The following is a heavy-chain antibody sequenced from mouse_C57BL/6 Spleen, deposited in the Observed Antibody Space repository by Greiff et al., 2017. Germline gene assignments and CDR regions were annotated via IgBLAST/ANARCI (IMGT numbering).Heavy chain of an antibody. CDR1: GYSITSGYD. Sequence: EVQLQQSGPGMVKPSQSLSLTCTVTGYSITSGYDWHWIRHFPGNKLEWMGYISYSGSTNYNPSLKSRISITHDTSKNHFFLKLNSVTTEDTATYYCARAGAYYGPDYYAMDYWGQGTSVTVSS. V-gene: IGHV3-1*01. J-gene: IGHJ4*01. D-gene: IGHD1-2*01. CDR3: ARAGAYYGPDYYAMDY. CDR2: ISYSGST.